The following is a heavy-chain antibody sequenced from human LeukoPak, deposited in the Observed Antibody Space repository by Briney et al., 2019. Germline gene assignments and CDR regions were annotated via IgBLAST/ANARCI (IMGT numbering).Heavy chain of an antibody. J-gene: IGHJ4*02. Sequence: SETLSFTCTVSGGSISSYYWSWIRQPPGKGLEWIGYIYYSGSTNYNPSLKSRVTISVDTSKNQFSLKLSSVTAADTAVYYCARGVRPGVPPYFDYWGQGTLVTVSS. V-gene: IGHV4-59*08. CDR1: GGSISSYY. D-gene: IGHD3-10*01. CDR3: ARGVRPGVPPYFDY. CDR2: IYYSGST.